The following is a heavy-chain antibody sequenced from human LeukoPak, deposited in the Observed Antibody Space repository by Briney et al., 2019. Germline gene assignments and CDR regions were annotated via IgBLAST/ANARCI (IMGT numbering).Heavy chain of an antibody. Sequence: GGSLRLSCAASGFTFSSYAMSWVRQALGKGLEWVSAISGSGGSTYYADSVKGRFTISRDNSKNTLYLQMNSLRAEDTAVYYCAREYSSPPYYYYGMDVWGQGTTVTVSS. CDR3: AREYSSPPYYYYGMDV. CDR2: ISGSGGST. V-gene: IGHV3-23*01. D-gene: IGHD6-13*01. CDR1: GFTFSSYA. J-gene: IGHJ6*02.